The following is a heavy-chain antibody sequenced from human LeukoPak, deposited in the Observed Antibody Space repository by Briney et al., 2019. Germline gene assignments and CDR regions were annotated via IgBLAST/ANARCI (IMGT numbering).Heavy chain of an antibody. CDR1: GVSISSYY. CDR3: ARAGYCSGGSCYTEF. D-gene: IGHD2-15*01. CDR2: IYYSGST. V-gene: IGHV4-59*01. J-gene: IGHJ4*02. Sequence: SETLSLTCTVSGVSISSYYWSWLRQPPGKGLEWVGDIYYSGSTNYNPSLKSRVTISVDTSKDQFSLKLSSVTAADTAVYYCARAGYCSGGSCYTEFWGQGTLVTVSS.